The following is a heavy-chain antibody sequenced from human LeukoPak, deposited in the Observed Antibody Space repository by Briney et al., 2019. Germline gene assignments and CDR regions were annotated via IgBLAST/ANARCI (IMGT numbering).Heavy chain of an antibody. CDR2: IYPGDSDT. V-gene: IGHV5-51*01. CDR3: ARRSGNYVDY. Sequence: GESLQISCKGSGYIFTSYWIGWVRQLPGKGLEWMGIIYPGDSDTRYSPSFQGQATISADKSISTAYLQWSSLKASDTAMYYCARRSGNYVDYWGQGTLVTVSS. D-gene: IGHD1-26*01. CDR1: GYIFTSYW. J-gene: IGHJ4*02.